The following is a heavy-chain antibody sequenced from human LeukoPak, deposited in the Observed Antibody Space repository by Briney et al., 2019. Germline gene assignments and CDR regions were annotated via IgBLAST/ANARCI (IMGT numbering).Heavy chain of an antibody. CDR2: IYYSGST. Sequence: PSETLSLTCTVSGGSISSYYWSWIRQPPGKGLEWIGYIYYSGSTNYNPSLKSRVTISVDTSKNQFSLKLSSVTAADAAVFYCAIGLGETTVIKGDYYMDVWGKGTTVTVSS. V-gene: IGHV4-59*01. D-gene: IGHD4-11*01. CDR1: GGSISSYY. J-gene: IGHJ6*03. CDR3: AIGLGETTVIKGDYYMDV.